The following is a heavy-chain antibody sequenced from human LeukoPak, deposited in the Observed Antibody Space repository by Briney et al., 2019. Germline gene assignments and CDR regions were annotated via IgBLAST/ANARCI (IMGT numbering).Heavy chain of an antibody. CDR1: GFTFSSYA. Sequence: GGSLRLSCAASGFTFSSYAMSWVRQAPGKGLEWVSAISGSGGSTYYADSVKGRFTISRDNSKNTLYLQMNSLRAEDTAVCYCANQNSGSYYFDYWGQGTLVTVSS. CDR2: ISGSGGST. V-gene: IGHV3-23*01. J-gene: IGHJ4*02. D-gene: IGHD1-26*01. CDR3: ANQNSGSYYFDY.